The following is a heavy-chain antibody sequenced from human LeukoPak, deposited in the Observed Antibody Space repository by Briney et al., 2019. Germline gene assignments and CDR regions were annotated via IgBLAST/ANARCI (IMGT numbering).Heavy chain of an antibody. V-gene: IGHV3-7*01. D-gene: IGHD5-18*01. CDR1: GFTFSSYW. CDR2: IKQDGSEK. Sequence: GGSLRLSCAASGFTFSSYWMSWVRQAPGKGLEWVANIKQDGSEKYYVDSVKGRFTISRDNAKNSLYLQMNSLRAEDTAVYYCARESFRGYTWMQLWHHPFDYWGQGTLVTVSS. J-gene: IGHJ4*02. CDR3: ARESFRGYTWMQLWHHPFDY.